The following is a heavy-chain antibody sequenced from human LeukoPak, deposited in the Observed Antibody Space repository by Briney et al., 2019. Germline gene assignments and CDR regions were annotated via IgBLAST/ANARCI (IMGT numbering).Heavy chain of an antibody. J-gene: IGHJ4*02. CDR2: INPKSGGT. CDR3: VSLNLPDSSGYYDD. Sequence: GASVKVSCKASEYTFTGHYMRWVRQAPGQGLEWMGWINPKSGGTNYAQRFQGRVTITKDTSITTAYMELSRLRSDDTAVYYCVSLNLPDSSGYYDDWGQGTLVTVSS. CDR1: EYTFTGHY. D-gene: IGHD3-22*01. V-gene: IGHV1-2*02.